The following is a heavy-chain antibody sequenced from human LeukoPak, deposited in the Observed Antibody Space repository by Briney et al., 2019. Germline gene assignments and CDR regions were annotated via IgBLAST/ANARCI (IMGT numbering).Heavy chain of an antibody. D-gene: IGHD4-23*01. CDR3: ARSYGGNSRTFDY. CDR1: GGSLSSYY. J-gene: IGHJ4*02. CDR2: IYYSGST. V-gene: IGHV4-59*01. Sequence: SETLSLTCTVSGGSLSSYYWSWIRQPPGKGLEWIGYIYYSGSTNYNPSLKSRVTISVDTSKNHFSLKLSAVTAADTAVYYCARSYGGNSRTFDYWGQGTLLSVSS.